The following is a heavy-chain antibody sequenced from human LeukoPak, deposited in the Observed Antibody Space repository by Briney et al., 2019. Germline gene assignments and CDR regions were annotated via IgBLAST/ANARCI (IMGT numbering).Heavy chain of an antibody. J-gene: IGHJ5*02. CDR3: TKDPNGDYVGAFDP. Sequence: QPGGSLRLSCAASGFTFSSYAMHWVRQAPGKGLEWVAVISYDGSDKYYADSVKGRFTISRDNSKSTLYLQMNSLRAEDTAVYYCTKDPNGDYVGAFDPWGQGTLVTVSS. V-gene: IGHV3-30*04. CDR1: GFTFSSYA. D-gene: IGHD4-17*01. CDR2: ISYDGSDK.